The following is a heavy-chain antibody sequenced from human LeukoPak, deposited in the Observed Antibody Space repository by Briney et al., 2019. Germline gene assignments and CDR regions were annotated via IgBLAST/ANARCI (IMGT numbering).Heavy chain of an antibody. CDR3: ARGLERVRAFDI. CDR2: IIPIFGTA. CDR1: GGTFSSYA. J-gene: IGHJ3*02. Sequence: SVKVSCKASGGTFSSYAISWVRQAPGQGLEWMGGIIPIFGTANYAQKFQGRVTITADESTSTAYMELSSLRSEDTAVYYCARGLERVRAFDIWGQGTMVTVSS. D-gene: IGHD1-1*01. V-gene: IGHV1-69*01.